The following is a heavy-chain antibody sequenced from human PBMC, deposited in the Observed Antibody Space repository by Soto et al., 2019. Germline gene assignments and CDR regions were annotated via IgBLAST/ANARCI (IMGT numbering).Heavy chain of an antibody. V-gene: IGHV3-9*01. CDR1: GFTFDDYA. CDR2: ISWNSGSI. D-gene: IGHD3-10*01. Sequence: PGGSLRLSCAASGFTFDDYAMHWVRQAPGKGLEWVSGISWNSGSIGYVDSVKGRFTISRDNAKNSLYLQMTSLRAEDTALYYCAKDPGADLWGQGTMVTVSS. CDR3: AKDPGADL. J-gene: IGHJ3*01.